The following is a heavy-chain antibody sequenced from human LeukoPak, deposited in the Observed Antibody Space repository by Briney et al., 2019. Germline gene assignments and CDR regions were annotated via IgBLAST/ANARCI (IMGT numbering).Heavy chain of an antibody. Sequence: ASVKVSYKASGYTFTGYYMHWVRQAPGQGLEWMGRINPNSGGTNYAQKFQGRVTMTRDTSISTAYMELSRLRSDDTAVYYCAREPYMITFGGVTPSRDYWGQGTLVTVSS. J-gene: IGHJ4*02. V-gene: IGHV1-2*06. D-gene: IGHD3-16*01. CDR1: GYTFTGYY. CDR3: AREPYMITFGGVTPSRDY. CDR2: INPNSGGT.